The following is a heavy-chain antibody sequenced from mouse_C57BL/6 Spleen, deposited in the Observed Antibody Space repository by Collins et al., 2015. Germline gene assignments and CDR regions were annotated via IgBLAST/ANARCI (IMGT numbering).Heavy chain of an antibody. CDR3: ASSYDYDAMDY. CDR2: IHPSDSDT. CDR1: GYTFTSYW. D-gene: IGHD2-10*02. J-gene: IGHJ4*01. V-gene: IGHV1-74*01. Sequence: QVQLQQPGAELVKPGASVKVFCKASGYTFTSYWMHWVKQRPGQGLEWIGRIHPSDSDTNYNQKFKGKATLTVDKSSSTAYMQLSGLTSEDSAVYYCASSYDYDAMDYWGQGTSVTVSS.